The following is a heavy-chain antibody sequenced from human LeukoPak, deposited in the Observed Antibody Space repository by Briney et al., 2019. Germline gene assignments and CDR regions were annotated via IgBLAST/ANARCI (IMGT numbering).Heavy chain of an antibody. Sequence: GGSLRLSCAASGFTFSDYYMSWIRQAPGKGLEWVSAISGSGGSTYYADSVKGRFTISRDNSKNTLYLQMNSLRAEDTAVYYCAKDPTMIVVQGWFDPWGQGTLVTVSS. CDR3: AKDPTMIVVQGWFDP. D-gene: IGHD3-22*01. CDR2: ISGSGGST. J-gene: IGHJ5*02. V-gene: IGHV3-23*01. CDR1: GFTFSDYY.